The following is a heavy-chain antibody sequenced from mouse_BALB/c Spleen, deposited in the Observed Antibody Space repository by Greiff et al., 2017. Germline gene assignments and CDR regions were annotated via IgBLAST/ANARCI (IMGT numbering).Heavy chain of an antibody. Sequence: QVQLQQSGAELMKPGASVKISCKATGYTFSSYWIEWVKQRPGHGLEWIGEILPGSGSTNYNEKFKGKATFTADTSSNTAYMQLSSLTSEDSAVYYCARDGNYSGWFAYWGQGTLVTVSA. J-gene: IGHJ3*01. CDR3: ARDGNYSGWFAY. V-gene: IGHV1-9*01. CDR1: GYTFSSYW. CDR2: ILPGSGST. D-gene: IGHD2-1*01.